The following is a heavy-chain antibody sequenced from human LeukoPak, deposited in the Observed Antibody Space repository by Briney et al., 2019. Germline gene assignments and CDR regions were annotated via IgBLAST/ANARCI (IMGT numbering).Heavy chain of an antibody. V-gene: IGHV3-30*02. D-gene: IGHD5-18*01. J-gene: IGHJ4*02. CDR3: ARGYSYDKEGFDY. CDR2: IRSDGSNK. Sequence: GGSLRLSCAGSGFSFSSYGMHWVRQAPGKGLEWMAFIRSDGSNKYYADSVKGRFTISRDNSKNTLYLQMNSLRAEDTAVYYCARGYSYDKEGFDYWGQGTLVTVSS. CDR1: GFSFSSYG.